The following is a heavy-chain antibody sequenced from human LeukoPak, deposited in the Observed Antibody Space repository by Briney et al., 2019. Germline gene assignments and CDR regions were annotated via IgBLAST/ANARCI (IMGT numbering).Heavy chain of an antibody. D-gene: IGHD3-22*01. Sequence: PGGSLRLSCVASGITFSNYAVSWVRQAPGEGLEWVSILHSGGYTNYADSVKGRFTISRDSSKNTLYLQMNSLRAEDTAVYYCADYYDSSGYTSRGGLQHWGQGTLVTVSS. J-gene: IGHJ1*01. CDR2: LHSGGYT. CDR3: ADYYDSSGYTSRGGLQH. CDR1: GITFSNYA. V-gene: IGHV3-53*01.